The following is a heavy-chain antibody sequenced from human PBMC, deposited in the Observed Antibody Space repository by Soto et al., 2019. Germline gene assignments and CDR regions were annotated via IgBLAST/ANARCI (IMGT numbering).Heavy chain of an antibody. CDR2: IWYDGSNK. J-gene: IGHJ6*02. CDR1: GFTFSSYG. V-gene: IGHV3-33*01. CDR3: ARDGYSSSSYYYYYGMDV. Sequence: QVQLVESGGGVVQPGRSLRLSCAASGFTFSSYGMHWVRQAPGKGLEWVAVIWYDGSNKYYADSVKGRFTIYRDNSKNTLYLQMNSRRAEDTAVYYCARDGYSSSSYYYYYGMDVWGQGTTVTVS. D-gene: IGHD6-6*01.